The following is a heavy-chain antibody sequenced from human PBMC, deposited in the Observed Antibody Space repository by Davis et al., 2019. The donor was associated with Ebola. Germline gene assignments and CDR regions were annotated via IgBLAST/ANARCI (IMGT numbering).Heavy chain of an antibody. Sequence: ASVKVSCKASGGTFSSYTISWVRQAPGQGLEWMGWISAYNGNTNYAQKLQGRVTMTTDTSTSTAYMELRSLRSDDTAVYYCARGVTMVRGVIGNWFDPWGQGTLVTVSS. CDR2: ISAYNGNT. CDR3: ARGVTMVRGVIGNWFDP. D-gene: IGHD3-10*01. V-gene: IGHV1-18*01. J-gene: IGHJ5*02. CDR1: GGTFSSYT.